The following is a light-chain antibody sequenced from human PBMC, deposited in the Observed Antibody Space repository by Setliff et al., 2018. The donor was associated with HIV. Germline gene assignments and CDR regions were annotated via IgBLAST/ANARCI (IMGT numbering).Light chain of an antibody. CDR2: EVS. J-gene: IGLJ1*01. CDR1: SSDVGGYNY. Sequence: SALAQPPSAYGSPGQSVTISCTGTSSDVGGYNYVSWYRQYPGKAPKLMIYEVSKRPSGVPDRLSGSKSGNTASLTVSGLQVEDEADYYCSSYAGSNNYVFGTGTKVTVL. V-gene: IGLV2-8*01. CDR3: SSYAGSNNYV.